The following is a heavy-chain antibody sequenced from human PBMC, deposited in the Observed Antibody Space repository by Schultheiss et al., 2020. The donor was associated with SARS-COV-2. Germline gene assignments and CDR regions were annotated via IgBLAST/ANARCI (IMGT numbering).Heavy chain of an antibody. D-gene: IGHD3-16*01. J-gene: IGHJ4*02. V-gene: IGHV3-53*01. Sequence: GESLKISCAASGFTVSSNYMSWVRQAPGKGLEWVSVIYSGGSTYYADSVKGRFTISRDNSKNTLYLQMNSLRAEDTAVYYCAKVAGGGDYFDYWGQGTLVTVSS. CDR3: AKVAGGGDYFDY. CDR2: IYSGGST. CDR1: GFTVSSNY.